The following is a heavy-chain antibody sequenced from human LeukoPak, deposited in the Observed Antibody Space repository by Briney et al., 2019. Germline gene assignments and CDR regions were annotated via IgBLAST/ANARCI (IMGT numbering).Heavy chain of an antibody. CDR2: INPSGGST. CDR1: GYTFTSYY. V-gene: IGHV1-46*01. J-gene: IGHJ4*02. Sequence: ASVKVSCKASGYTFTSYYMHWVRQAPGQGLEWMGIINPSGGSTSYAQKFQGRVTMTRDTSTSAVYMELSSLRSEDTAVYYCARDTQLEYLDYWGQGTLVTVSS. CDR3: ARDTQLEYLDY. D-gene: IGHD6-13*01.